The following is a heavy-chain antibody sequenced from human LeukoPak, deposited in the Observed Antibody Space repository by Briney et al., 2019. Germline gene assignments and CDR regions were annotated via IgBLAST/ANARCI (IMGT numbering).Heavy chain of an antibody. Sequence: GASVKVSCKASGYTFTSYYMHWVRQAPGRGLEWMGIINPSCGSTSYAQKFQGRITMTKNTSTSTVYMELSSLRSEDTAVYYRAWGGGYLAPLDYWGQGTLVTVSS. CDR1: GYTFTSYY. CDR2: INPSCGST. D-gene: IGHD5-12*01. J-gene: IGHJ4*02. V-gene: IGHV1-46*03. CDR3: AWGGGYLAPLDY.